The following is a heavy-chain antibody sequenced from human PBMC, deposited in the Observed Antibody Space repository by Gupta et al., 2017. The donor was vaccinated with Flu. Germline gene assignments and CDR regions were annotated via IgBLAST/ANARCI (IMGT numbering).Heavy chain of an antibody. CDR2: INSRGTTI. CDR1: FSFSTSE. V-gene: IGHV3-48*03. CDR3: VRASSAYDFTY. Sequence: FSFSTSEMNWVRQAPGKGLEWVSYINSRGTTIYYADSVRGRFTISRDNAESSLQLQMNSLRAEDTAVYYCVRASSAYDFTYWGQGTLITVSP. D-gene: IGHD5-12*01. J-gene: IGHJ4*02.